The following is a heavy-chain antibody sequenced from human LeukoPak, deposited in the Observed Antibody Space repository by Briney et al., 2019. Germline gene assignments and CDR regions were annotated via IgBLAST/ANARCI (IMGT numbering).Heavy chain of an antibody. Sequence: GGSLRLSCAASGFTFSNFAMNWVRQAPGKGLEWVSSISESGDDTAYADSVKGRFTISRDNSRNTLYLQMITLRAEDTAVHFCVKQFVDVWGQGTLVTVSS. CDR3: VKQFVDV. D-gene: IGHD5-24*01. CDR2: ISESGDDT. J-gene: IGHJ5*02. V-gene: IGHV3-23*01. CDR1: GFTFSNFA.